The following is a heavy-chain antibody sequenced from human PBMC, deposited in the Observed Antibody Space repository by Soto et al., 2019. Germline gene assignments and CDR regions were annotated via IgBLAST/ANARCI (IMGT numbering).Heavy chain of an antibody. J-gene: IGHJ4*02. CDR3: ARGYYDSSGYYTNY. CDR1: GYTLTELS. D-gene: IGHD3-22*01. V-gene: IGHV1-24*01. Sequence: GASVKVSCKVSGYTLTELSMHWVRQAPGKGLEWMGGFDPEDGSTSYAQKFQGRVTMTRDTSTSTVYMELSSLRSEDTAVYYCARGYYDSSGYYTNYWGQGTLVTVSS. CDR2: FDPEDGST.